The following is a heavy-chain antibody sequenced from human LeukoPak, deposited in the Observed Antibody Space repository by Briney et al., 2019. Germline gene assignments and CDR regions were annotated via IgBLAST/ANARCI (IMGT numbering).Heavy chain of an antibody. V-gene: IGHV3-48*04. Sequence: GGSLRLSCAASGFTFSSYWMSWVRQAPGKGLEWVLYISSSGRTIYYADSVKGRFTLSRDNAMNSLYLQMNSLRAEDTAVYYCARGQIAVAGSGFGYYMDVWGKGTTVTISS. D-gene: IGHD6-19*01. J-gene: IGHJ6*03. CDR1: GFTFSSYW. CDR3: ARGQIAVAGSGFGYYMDV. CDR2: ISSSGRTI.